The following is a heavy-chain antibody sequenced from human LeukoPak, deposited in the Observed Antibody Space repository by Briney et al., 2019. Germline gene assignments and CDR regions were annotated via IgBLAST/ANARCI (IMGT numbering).Heavy chain of an antibody. CDR1: GFTVSSNY. J-gene: IGHJ4*02. D-gene: IGHD5-18*01. CDR3: ARDGYSYGTGTYYFDY. V-gene: IGHV3-53*01. Sequence: GGSLRLSCAASGFTVSSNYMTWVRQAPGKGLEWISLIYSGGSTYYADSVKGRFTISRDNSKNTLYLQMNSLRAEDTAVYYCARDGYSYGTGTYYFDYWGQGTLVTVSS. CDR2: IYSGGST.